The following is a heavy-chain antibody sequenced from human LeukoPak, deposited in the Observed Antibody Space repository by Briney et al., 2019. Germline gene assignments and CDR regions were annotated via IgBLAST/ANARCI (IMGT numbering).Heavy chain of an antibody. Sequence: PGGSLRLSCVPSGFPFSSFAMTWVRQAPGKGLEWVSSISGSGGTTYYADSVKGRFTISRDSSKNMLYLHMNRLRAEDTAVYYCAKSPYFYNSGRSADVWGKGTTVTVSS. CDR1: GFPFSSFA. CDR3: AKSPYFYNSGRSADV. J-gene: IGHJ6*04. CDR2: ISGSGGTT. D-gene: IGHD3-10*01. V-gene: IGHV3-23*01.